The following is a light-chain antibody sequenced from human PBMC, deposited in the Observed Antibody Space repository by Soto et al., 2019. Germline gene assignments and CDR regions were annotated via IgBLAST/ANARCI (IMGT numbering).Light chain of an antibody. V-gene: IGKV3-11*01. CDR2: DAS. CDR3: QQREDWPRA. Sequence: EIVLTQSPATLSLSPGERATLSCRASQSVGDYLGWYQQKPGQAPRLLIYDASQRATGVPARFSASGSGTDFTLTISSLEPEDFAIYYCQQREDWPRAFGGGTTVEFK. CDR1: QSVGDY. J-gene: IGKJ4*01.